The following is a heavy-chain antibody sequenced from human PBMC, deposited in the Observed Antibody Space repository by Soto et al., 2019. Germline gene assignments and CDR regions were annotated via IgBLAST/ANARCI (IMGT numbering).Heavy chain of an antibody. CDR1: GGSFSGYY. CDR2: INHSGST. CDR3: ARGGYVWGSYRPAGFDP. J-gene: IGHJ5*02. Sequence: PSETLSLTCAVYGGSFSGYYWSWIRQPPGKGLEWIGEINHSGSTNYDPSLKSRVTISVDTSKNQFSLKLSSVTDADTGMYYCARGGYVWGSYRPAGFDPWGQGTLVTVSS. D-gene: IGHD3-16*02. V-gene: IGHV4-34*01.